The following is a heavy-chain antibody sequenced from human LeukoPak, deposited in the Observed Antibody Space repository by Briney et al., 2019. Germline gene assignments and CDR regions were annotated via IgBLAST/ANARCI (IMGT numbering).Heavy chain of an antibody. CDR2: INPNSGGT. Sequence: ASVKVSCKASGYTFTGYYMHWVRQAPGQGLEWMGWINPNSGGTNYAQKFQGRVTMTRDTSISTAYMELSRLRSDDTAVYYCARGVVVVPAAILGRVSRYYGMDVWGQGTTVTVSS. CDR1: GYTFTGYY. D-gene: IGHD2-2*02. V-gene: IGHV1-2*02. J-gene: IGHJ6*02. CDR3: ARGVVVVPAAILGRVSRYYGMDV.